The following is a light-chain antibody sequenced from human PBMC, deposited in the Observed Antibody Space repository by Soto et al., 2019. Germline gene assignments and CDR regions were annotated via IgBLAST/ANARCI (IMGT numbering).Light chain of an antibody. Sequence: EMVLTQSPATLALSPGERATLSCRASQSVSSYLAWYQQKPGQAPSLLIYDAPNRATGIPARFSGSGSGTDFTLTISSLQPEDFATYYCQQSYSTPPITFGQGTRLEI. J-gene: IGKJ5*01. CDR2: DAP. V-gene: IGKV3-11*01. CDR1: QSVSSY. CDR3: QQSYSTPPIT.